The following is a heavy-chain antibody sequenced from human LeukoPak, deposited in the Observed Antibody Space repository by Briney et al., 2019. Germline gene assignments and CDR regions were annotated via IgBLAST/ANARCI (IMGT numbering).Heavy chain of an antibody. V-gene: IGHV3-73*01. CDR3: TRLIGYYDTNGYRGYFDY. CDR1: GFSFSGST. CDR2: IKTKAYTYAT. J-gene: IGHJ4*02. D-gene: IGHD3-22*01. Sequence: GGSLRLSCAASGFSFSGSTIHWVRQASGKGLEWVGRIKTKAYTYATGFSASMKGRFTISRDDSKNTAYLQLNSLKTEDSAVYYCTRLIGYYDTNGYRGYFDYWGQGTLVTVSS.